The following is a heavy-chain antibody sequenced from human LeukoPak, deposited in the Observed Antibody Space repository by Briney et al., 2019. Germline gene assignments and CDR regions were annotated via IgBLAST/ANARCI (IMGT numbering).Heavy chain of an antibody. J-gene: IGHJ4*02. D-gene: IGHD2-15*01. CDR1: GYTFSDYY. Sequence: ASVKLSGTPSGYTFSDYYMHWVRQSPGQGLEYMGWINPNSGDTNHAQKFQGRVTLTRDTSISTAYMELSSLRSDDSALYYCAGEYCSGGTCPQGSDYWGEGTLVSVSS. CDR2: INPNSGDT. V-gene: IGHV1-2*02. CDR3: AGEYCSGGTCPQGSDY.